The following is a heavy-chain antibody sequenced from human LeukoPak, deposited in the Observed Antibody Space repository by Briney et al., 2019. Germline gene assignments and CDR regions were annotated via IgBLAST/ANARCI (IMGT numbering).Heavy chain of an antibody. CDR1: GGSFSGYY. J-gene: IGHJ4*02. V-gene: IGHV4-34*01. CDR3: ARGHVLRYFDWLPLRYYFDY. CDR2: INHSGST. D-gene: IGHD3-9*01. Sequence: SETLSLTCAVYGGSFSGYYWSWIRQPPGKGLEWIGKINHSGSTNYNPSLKSRVTISVDTSKNQFSLKLSSVTAADTAVYYCARGHVLRYFDWLPLRYYFDYWGQGTLVTVSS.